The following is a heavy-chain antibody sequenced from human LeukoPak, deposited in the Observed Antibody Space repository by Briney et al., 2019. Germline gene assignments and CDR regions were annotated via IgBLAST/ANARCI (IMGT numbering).Heavy chain of an antibody. CDR1: GFTFRSYW. CDR3: ARPAPYYYDSSGYRWFDP. D-gene: IGHD3-22*01. CDR2: IKQDGSEK. Sequence: PLGSLRLSCAASGFTFRSYWMSWVRQATGKGLEWVANIKQDGSEKYYVDSVKGRFTISRENDKNSLYLQMNSLRAEDTAVYYCARPAPYYYDSSGYRWFDPWGQGTLVTVSS. V-gene: IGHV3-7*01. J-gene: IGHJ5*02.